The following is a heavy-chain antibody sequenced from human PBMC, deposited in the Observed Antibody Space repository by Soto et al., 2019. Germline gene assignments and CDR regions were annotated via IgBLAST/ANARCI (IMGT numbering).Heavy chain of an antibody. CDR2: IIPIFGTA. J-gene: IGHJ4*02. D-gene: IGHD2-15*01. CDR3: ARSVLGYCSGGSCYSFFDY. V-gene: IGHV1-69*13. Sequence: SVKVSCKASGGTFSSYAISWVRQAPGQGLEWMGGIIPIFGTANYAQKFQGRVTITADESTSTAYMELSSLRSEDTAVYYCARSVLGYCSGGSCYSFFDYWGQGTLVTVSS. CDR1: GGTFSSYA.